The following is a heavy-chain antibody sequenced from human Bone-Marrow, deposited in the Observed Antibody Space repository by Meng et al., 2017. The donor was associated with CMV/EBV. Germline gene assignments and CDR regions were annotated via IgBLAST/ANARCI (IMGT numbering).Heavy chain of an antibody. CDR2: IDPRTGDT. CDR3: ARDRPYCSSTSCFPTEYNWFDP. V-gene: IGHV1-2*02. J-gene: IGHJ5*02. D-gene: IGHD2-2*01. Sequence: ASVKVSCKASTYTFIDHHIHWVRQAPGQGLEWMGWIDPRTGDTKYAQKSQGRVTLSRDTSISTAYMDLGRLRSEDTAVYYWARDRPYCSSTSCFPTEYNWFDPCGQGTLVTFSS. CDR1: TYTFIDHH.